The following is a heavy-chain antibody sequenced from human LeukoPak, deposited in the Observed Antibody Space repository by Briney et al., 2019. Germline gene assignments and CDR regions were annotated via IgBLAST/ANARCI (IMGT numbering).Heavy chain of an antibody. CDR3: ARRYCSSTSCYVNDY. V-gene: IGHV3-21*01. D-gene: IGHD2-2*01. CDR1: GFTFSSYS. J-gene: IGHJ4*02. Sequence: GGSLRLSCAASGFTFSSYSMNWVRQAPGKGLEWVSSISSNSSYIYYADSVKGRFTISRDNAKNSLYLQMNSLRAEDTAVYYCARRYCSSTSCYVNDYWGQGTLVTVSS. CDR2: ISSNSSYI.